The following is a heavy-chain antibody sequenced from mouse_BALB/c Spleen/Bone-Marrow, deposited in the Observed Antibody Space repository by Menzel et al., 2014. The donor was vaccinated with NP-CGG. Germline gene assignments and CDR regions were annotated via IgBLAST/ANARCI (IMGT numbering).Heavy chain of an antibody. D-gene: IGHD2-3*01. CDR3: ASPDGYRTMDY. J-gene: IGHJ4*01. CDR1: GYAFSSSW. CDR2: IYPGDGDT. Sequence: QVQLQQSGPELVKPGASVKISCKASGYAFSSSWMNWVKQRPGQGLEWIGRIYPGDGDTNYNEKFKGKATLTADKSSSTAYMQLSSLTSVDSAVYFCASPDGYRTMDYWGQGTSLTVSS. V-gene: IGHV1-82*01.